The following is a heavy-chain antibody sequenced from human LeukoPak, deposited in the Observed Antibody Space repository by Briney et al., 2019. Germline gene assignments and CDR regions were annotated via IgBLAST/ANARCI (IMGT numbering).Heavy chain of an antibody. V-gene: IGHV3-23*01. CDR1: GFTFSSYA. J-gene: IGHJ4*02. CDR3: AKGYYYDGGSFDY. Sequence: PGGSLRLSCAAPGFTFSSYARSWVRQAPGKGLEWVSAISGSGGSTYYADSVKGRFTISRDNSKNTLYLQMNSLRAEDTAVYYCAKGYYYDGGSFDYWGQGTLVTVSS. CDR2: ISGSGGST. D-gene: IGHD3-22*01.